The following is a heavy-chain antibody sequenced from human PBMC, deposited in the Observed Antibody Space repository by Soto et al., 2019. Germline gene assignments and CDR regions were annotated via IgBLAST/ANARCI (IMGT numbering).Heavy chain of an antibody. V-gene: IGHV4-34*01. CDR1: GGSFSGYY. CDR3: ARAYCSSTNCHFFFDS. Sequence: TSETLSLTCAVYGGSFSGYYWSWIRQPPGKGLECIGEINDSGSTTYNPSLKSRVTISVDTSKNQFSLKLSSVTAADTAVYYCARAYCSSTNCHFFFDSWGQGTLVTVSS. J-gene: IGHJ4*02. D-gene: IGHD2-2*01. CDR2: INDSGST.